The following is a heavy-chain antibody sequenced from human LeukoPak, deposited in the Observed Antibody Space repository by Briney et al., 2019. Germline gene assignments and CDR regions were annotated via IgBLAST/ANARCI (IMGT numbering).Heavy chain of an antibody. CDR3: ARAGDSYNWFDP. CDR1: GGSFSGHY. CDR2: INQSGGT. D-gene: IGHD2-21*01. Sequence: SETLSLTCAVYGGSFSGHYWTWIRQPPGKGLKWIGDINQSGGTNYNPSLKSRLTISVDTSRNQFSLNLKSMTAADTALYYCARAGDSYNWFDPWGQGTLVTVSS. J-gene: IGHJ5*02. V-gene: IGHV4-34*01.